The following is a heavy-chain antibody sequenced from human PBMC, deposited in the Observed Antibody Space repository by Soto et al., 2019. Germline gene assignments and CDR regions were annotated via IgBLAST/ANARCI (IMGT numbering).Heavy chain of an antibody. V-gene: IGHV1-69*02. CDR2: IILVLNVA. D-gene: IGHD1-26*01. J-gene: IGHJ4*02. CDR3: ARAPTASSPFDY. Sequence: QVQLEQSGAEMKRPGSSVKVSCETSGGIFTHYTFSWVRQAPGQGLEWMGGIILVLNVANYAQKFQGRIAVTADKSTSTAFLELTDLISEDTAIYFCARAPTASSPFDYWGQGIRVTVSS. CDR1: GGIFTHYT.